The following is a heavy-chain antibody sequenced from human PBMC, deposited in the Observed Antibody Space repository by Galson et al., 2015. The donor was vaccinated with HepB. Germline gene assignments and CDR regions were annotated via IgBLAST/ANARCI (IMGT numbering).Heavy chain of an antibody. CDR3: AKEEGGN. V-gene: IGHV3-23*01. D-gene: IGHD6-25*01. J-gene: IGHJ4*02. CDR1: GFTFNNYA. Sequence: SLRLSCAASGFTFNNYAMSWVRQAPGNGLEWVAAISDSVGGTYYTDSVGCRFTISRDNSKNTLFLQMNSLSVDDTAIYYCAKEEGGNWGQGTQVTVSS. CDR2: ISDSVGGT.